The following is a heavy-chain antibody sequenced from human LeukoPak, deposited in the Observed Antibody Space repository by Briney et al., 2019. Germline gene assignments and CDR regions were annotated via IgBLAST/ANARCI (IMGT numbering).Heavy chain of an antibody. CDR1: GFTFSSYA. CDR3: AKGLIVVVPAANRYGMDV. CDR2: ISGSGGGT. Sequence: GGSLRLSCAASGFTFSSYAMSWVRQAPGKGLEWVSAISGSGGGTYYADSVKGRFTISRDNSKNTLYLQMNSLRAEDTAVYYCAKGLIVVVPAANRYGMDVWGQGTTVTVSS. D-gene: IGHD2-2*01. J-gene: IGHJ6*02. V-gene: IGHV3-23*01.